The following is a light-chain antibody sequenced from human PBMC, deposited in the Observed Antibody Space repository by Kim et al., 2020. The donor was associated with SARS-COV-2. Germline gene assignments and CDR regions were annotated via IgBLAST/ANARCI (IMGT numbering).Light chain of an antibody. CDR1: QSISSW. CDR3: QQYNSYPT. V-gene: IGKV1-5*03. J-gene: IGKJ1*01. CDR2: KAS. Sequence: FASVGDRVTITCRASQSISSWLAWYQQKPGKAPKLLIYKASSLESGVPSRFSGSGSGTEFTLTISSLQPDDFATYYCQQYNSYPTFGQGTKVDIK.